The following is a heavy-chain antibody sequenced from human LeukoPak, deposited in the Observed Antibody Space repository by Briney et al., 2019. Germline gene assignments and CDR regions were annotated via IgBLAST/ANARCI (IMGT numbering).Heavy chain of an antibody. CDR3: ARNHSTGWDFDY. CDR2: MYHSGDT. V-gene: IGHV4-38-2*02. D-gene: IGHD6-25*01. J-gene: IGHJ4*02. CDR1: GYSISSDCY. Sequence: SETLSLTCTVSGYSISSDCYWAWIRQPPGKGLEWIGSMYHSGDTHYNPSLKSRDTISVDMPKNQFSLKLTSVTAADTAVYYCARNHSTGWDFDYWGQGTLVTVSS.